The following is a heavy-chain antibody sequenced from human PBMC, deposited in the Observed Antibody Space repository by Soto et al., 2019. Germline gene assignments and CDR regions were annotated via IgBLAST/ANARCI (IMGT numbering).Heavy chain of an antibody. J-gene: IGHJ5*02. D-gene: IGHD1-1*01. CDR1: GFTFSTSA. V-gene: IGHV3-23*01. CDR3: AKSLNITWKNWFDP. CDR2: TSDSGGRT. Sequence: QLLESGGGLAQPGGSLTLSCAASGFTFSTSAMNWVRQAPGKGLEWVSLTSDSGGRTYYADSVKGRFTISRDNSKKHFYLQMNSLGAEDTAVYYWAKSLNITWKNWFDPWGQGTLVTVSS.